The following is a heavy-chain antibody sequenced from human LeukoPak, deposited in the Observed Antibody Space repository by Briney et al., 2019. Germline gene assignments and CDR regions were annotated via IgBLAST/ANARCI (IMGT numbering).Heavy chain of an antibody. CDR3: ARARVAAKSGYMDV. CDR1: GFTFSTYG. J-gene: IGHJ6*03. V-gene: IGHV3-64*01. D-gene: IGHD2-15*01. Sequence: PGRSLRLSCAASGFTFSTYGMDWVRQAPGKGLEYVSSISSNGNTYYANSVKGRFTISRDNPKNTLYLQMGSLRDEDLAVYYCARARVAAKSGYMDVWGTGTTVTISS. CDR2: ISSNGNT.